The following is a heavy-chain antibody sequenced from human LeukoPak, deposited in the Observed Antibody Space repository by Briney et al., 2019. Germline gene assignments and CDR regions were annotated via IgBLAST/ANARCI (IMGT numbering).Heavy chain of an antibody. Sequence: SETLSLTCAVYGGSFSGYYWSWIRQPPGKGLEWIGEIYHSGSTNYNPSLKSRVTISVDKSKNQFSLKLSSVTAADTAVYYCVFEAATWGQGTLVTVSS. J-gene: IGHJ4*02. D-gene: IGHD2-15*01. CDR2: IYHSGST. V-gene: IGHV4-34*01. CDR1: GGSFSGYY. CDR3: VFEAAT.